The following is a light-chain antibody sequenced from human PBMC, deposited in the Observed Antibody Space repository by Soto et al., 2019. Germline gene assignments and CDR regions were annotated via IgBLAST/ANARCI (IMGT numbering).Light chain of an antibody. CDR2: DTS. V-gene: IGKV3-15*01. J-gene: IGKJ1*01. Sequence: DIVVTQSPATLSASPGERVTLSCRASQFVSSRLAWYQQRPGQVPRLLIYDTSTRDPGSSARFSGSGSGTEFTLAISSLQSEDFAVYYCQEYIQWPPGMFGPGTTVDIK. CDR3: QEYIQWPPGM. CDR1: QFVSSR.